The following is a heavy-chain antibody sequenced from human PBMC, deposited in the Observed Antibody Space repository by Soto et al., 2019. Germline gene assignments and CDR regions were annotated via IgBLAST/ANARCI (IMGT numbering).Heavy chain of an antibody. D-gene: IGHD6-19*01. Sequence: SETLSLTCAVYGGSFSGYYWSWIRQPPGKGLEWIGEINHSGSTNYNPSLKSRVTISVDTSENQFSLKLSSVTAADTAVYYCARGRSGWLTQYYYYYYGMDVWGQGTTVTVSS. CDR1: GGSFSGYY. V-gene: IGHV4-34*01. J-gene: IGHJ6*02. CDR3: ARGRSGWLTQYYYYYYGMDV. CDR2: INHSGST.